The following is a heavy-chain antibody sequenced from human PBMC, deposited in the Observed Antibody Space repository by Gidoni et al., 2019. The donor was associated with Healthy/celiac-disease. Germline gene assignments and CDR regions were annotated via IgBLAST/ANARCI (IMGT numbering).Heavy chain of an antibody. J-gene: IGHJ5*02. CDR2: IHQKGGT. D-gene: IGHD6-13*01. CDR3: ARNRIAALWRP. Sequence: QVQLQQWGAGLLKLSETLSLTCAVYGGFFSGYYWSWIRQPPGKGLEWIGKIHQKGGTNYNPSLKRRVTISVDASKNQFSLKLSAVTAADTAVYYCARNRIAALWRPWGQGTLVTVSS. CDR1: GGFFSGYY. V-gene: IGHV4-34*01.